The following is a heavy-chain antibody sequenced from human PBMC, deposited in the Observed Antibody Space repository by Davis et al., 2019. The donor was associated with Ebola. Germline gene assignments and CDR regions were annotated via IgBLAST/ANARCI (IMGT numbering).Heavy chain of an antibody. J-gene: IGHJ4*02. CDR1: GYTLTELS. CDR3: ARGSSYYDSSGYLDY. V-gene: IGHV1-24*01. D-gene: IGHD3-22*01. Sequence: ASVKVSCKVSGYTLTELSMHWVRQAPGKGLEWMGGFDPEDGETIYTQKFQGRVTMTEDTSTDTAYMELSSLRSEDTAVYYCARGSSYYDSSGYLDYWGQGTLVTVSS. CDR2: FDPEDGET.